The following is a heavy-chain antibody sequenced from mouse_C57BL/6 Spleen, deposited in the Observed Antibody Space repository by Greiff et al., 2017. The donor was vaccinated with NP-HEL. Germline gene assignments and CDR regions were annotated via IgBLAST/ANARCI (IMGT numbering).Heavy chain of an antibody. V-gene: IGHV5-4*03. CDR3: ARGLDFDY. D-gene: IGHD3-1*01. CDR2: ISDGGSYT. Sequence: EVKLMESGGGLVKPGGSLKLSCAASGFTFSSYAMSWVRQTPEKRLEWVATISDGGSYTYYPDNVKGRVTISRDNAKNNLYLQMSHLKSEDTAMYYCARGLDFDYWGQGTTLTVSS. CDR1: GFTFSSYA. J-gene: IGHJ2*01.